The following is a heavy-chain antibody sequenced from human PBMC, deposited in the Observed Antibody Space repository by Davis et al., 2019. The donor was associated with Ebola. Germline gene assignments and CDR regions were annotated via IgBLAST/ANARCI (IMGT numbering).Heavy chain of an antibody. D-gene: IGHD3-22*01. CDR2: INHSGST. V-gene: IGHV4-34*01. J-gene: IGHJ4*02. Sequence: SETLSLICAVYGGSFSAYYWSWIRQPPGKGLEWIGEINHSGSTNYNPSLKSRVTISVDTSKNQFSLKLSSVTAADTAVYYCARDTENYYYDSSGYYALRYFDYWGQGTLVTVSS. CDR3: ARDTENYYYDSSGYYALRYFDY. CDR1: GGSFSAYY.